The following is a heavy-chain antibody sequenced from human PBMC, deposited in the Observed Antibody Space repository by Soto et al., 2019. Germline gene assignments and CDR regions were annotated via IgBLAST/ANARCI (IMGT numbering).Heavy chain of an antibody. Sequence: QVQLVESGGGVVQPGRSLRLSCAASGFTFSSYGMHWVRQAPGKGLEWVAVISYDGSNKYYADSVKGRFTISRDNSNNTLYLQMNSLRAEDTAVYYCARVAVAGLVGDDYFDNWGQGTLVTVSS. CDR2: ISYDGSNK. J-gene: IGHJ4*02. V-gene: IGHV3-30*03. CDR1: GFTFSSYG. D-gene: IGHD6-19*01. CDR3: ARVAVAGLVGDDYFDN.